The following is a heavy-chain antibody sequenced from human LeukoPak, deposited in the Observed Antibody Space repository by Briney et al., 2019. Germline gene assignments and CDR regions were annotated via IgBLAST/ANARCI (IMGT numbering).Heavy chain of an antibody. J-gene: IGHJ5*02. V-gene: IGHV1-2*02. CDR1: GYTFTGYY. D-gene: IGHD3-10*01. CDR2: INPNSGGT. CDR3: ARGSHMVRERFDP. Sequence: ASVTVSCKASGYTFTGYYMHWVRQAPGQGLEGMGWINPNSGGTNYAQKFQGRVTMTRDTSISTAYMELSRLRSEDTAVYYCARGSHMVRERFDPWGQGTLVTVSS.